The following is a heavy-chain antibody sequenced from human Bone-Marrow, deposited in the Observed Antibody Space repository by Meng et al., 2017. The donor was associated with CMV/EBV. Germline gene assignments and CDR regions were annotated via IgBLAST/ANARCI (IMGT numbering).Heavy chain of an antibody. CDR3: TRDLTTSLPRVAY. CDR2: IKPNSGDT. J-gene: IGHJ4*02. V-gene: IGHV1-2*02. Sequence: ASVKVSCKASGYTFTGYHIHWVRQAPGQGLQWMGLIKPNSGDTNYAQEFQGRVTMTRDTSISTAYMELSRLASDDTAVYYCTRDLTTSLPRVAYWGPGSLVTVSS. CDR1: GYTFTGYH. D-gene: IGHD2-2*01.